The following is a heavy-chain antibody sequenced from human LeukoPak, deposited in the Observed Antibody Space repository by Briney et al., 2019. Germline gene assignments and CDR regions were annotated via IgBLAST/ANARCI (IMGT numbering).Heavy chain of an antibody. CDR2: IYYIGRT. V-gene: IGHV4-59*01. CDR1: GGSISSSY. Sequence: SETLSLTCTVSGGSISSSYWSWIRQPPGKGREWVGYIYYIGRTNYNPSLKSRITISVDKSKYQFSLKLSSVTAAATYVYYCARHDDSSGFYPNDAFDIWGQGTMVTVSS. J-gene: IGHJ3*02. D-gene: IGHD3-22*01. CDR3: ARHDDSSGFYPNDAFDI.